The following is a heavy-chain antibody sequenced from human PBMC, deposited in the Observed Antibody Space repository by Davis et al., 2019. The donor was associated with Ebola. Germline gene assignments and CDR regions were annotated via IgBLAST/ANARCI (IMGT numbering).Heavy chain of an antibody. V-gene: IGHV4-34*01. Sequence: SETLSLTCAVYGGSSSGYYWNWIRQHPGKGLEWIGYIYYSGSTYYNPSLKSRVTISVDTSKNQFSLKLSSVTAADTAVYYCARVTSPNNWFDPWGQGTLVTVSS. CDR1: GGSSSGYY. CDR2: IYYSGST. D-gene: IGHD3-3*01. J-gene: IGHJ5*02. CDR3: ARVTSPNNWFDP.